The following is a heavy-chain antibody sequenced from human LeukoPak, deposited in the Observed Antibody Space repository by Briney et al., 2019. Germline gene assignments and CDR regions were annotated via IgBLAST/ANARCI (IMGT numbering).Heavy chain of an antibody. V-gene: IGHV3-30*04. CDR1: GFTFSSYA. Sequence: PGGSLRLSCAASGFTFSSYAMSWVRQAPGKGLEWVAVISYDGSNKYYADSVKGRFTISRDNSKNTLYLQMNSLRAEDTAVYYCAKGSAYYGSGTTFFDYWGQGTLVTVSS. CDR3: AKGSAYYGSGTTFFDY. D-gene: IGHD3-10*01. J-gene: IGHJ4*02. CDR2: ISYDGSNK.